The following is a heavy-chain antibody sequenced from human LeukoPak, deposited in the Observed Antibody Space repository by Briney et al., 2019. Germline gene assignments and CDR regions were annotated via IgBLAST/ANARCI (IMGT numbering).Heavy chain of an antibody. CDR2: IIPILGIA. CDR1: GGTFSSYA. CDR3: AREPSMVRGVDIDH. J-gene: IGHJ4*02. V-gene: IGHV1-69*04. D-gene: IGHD3-10*01. Sequence: SVKVSCKASGGTFSSYAISWVRQAPGQGLEWMGRIIPILGIANYAQKFQGRVTITADKSTSTAYMELSSLRSEDTAVYYCAREPSMVRGVDIDHWGQGTLVTVSS.